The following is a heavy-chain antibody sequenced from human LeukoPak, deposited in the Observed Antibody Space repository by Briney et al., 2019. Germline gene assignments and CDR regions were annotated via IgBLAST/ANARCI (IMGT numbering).Heavy chain of an antibody. Sequence: HPGGSLRLSCAASGFTFSSYAMHWVRQAPGKGLEWVAVISYDGSNKYYADSVKGRFTISRDNSKNTLYLQMNNLRAEDTAVYYCARAVAGVFPFDLDCWGQGTLVTVSS. J-gene: IGHJ4*02. CDR1: GFTFSSYA. CDR2: ISYDGSNK. V-gene: IGHV3-30*04. D-gene: IGHD6-19*01. CDR3: ARAVAGVFPFDLDC.